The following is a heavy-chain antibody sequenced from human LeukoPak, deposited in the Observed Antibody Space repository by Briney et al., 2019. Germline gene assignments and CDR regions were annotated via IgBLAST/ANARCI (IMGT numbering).Heavy chain of an antibody. D-gene: IGHD1-26*01. J-gene: IGHJ4*02. Sequence: GGSLRFSCAASGVTFRSFAVHWVRQAPGKGLEWVAIISYDGSTKWYADSVKGRFTISRDNSKNTLYLQMNSLRAEDTAVYYCARDPYSGSYFDYWGQGTLVTVSS. V-gene: IGHV3-30*04. CDR2: ISYDGSTK. CDR3: ARDPYSGSYFDY. CDR1: GVTFRSFA.